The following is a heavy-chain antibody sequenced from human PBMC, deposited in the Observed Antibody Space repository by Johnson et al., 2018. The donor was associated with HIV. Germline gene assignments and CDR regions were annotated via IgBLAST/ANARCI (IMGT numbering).Heavy chain of an antibody. CDR2: IAWNGATT. D-gene: IGHD1-26*01. V-gene: IGHV3-20*04. J-gene: IGHJ3*02. Sequence: VQLVESGGGVVRPGESLRLSCAASGFTFDEHGMSWVRQAPGKGLEWVSGIAWNGATTGYADSVKGRFTISRDNAKNSLYLQMNTLRAEDTALYYCAKGATRYKTSGSNSDGAFDIWGQGTMVTVSS. CDR3: AKGATRYKTSGSNSDGAFDI. CDR1: GFTFDEHG.